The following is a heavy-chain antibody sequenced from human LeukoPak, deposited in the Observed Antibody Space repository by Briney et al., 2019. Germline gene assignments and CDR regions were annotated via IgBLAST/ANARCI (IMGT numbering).Heavy chain of an antibody. CDR3: ARHGTIHNWLDP. J-gene: IGHJ5*02. D-gene: IGHD1-7*01. V-gene: IGHV4-59*08. Sequence: SETLSLTCTVSGGSISSYYWSWIRQPPGKGLEWIGYIYYSGSTNYNPSLKSRVTISVDTSKNQFSLKLSSVTAADTAVYYCARHGTIHNWLDPWGQGTLVTVCS. CDR1: GGSISSYY. CDR2: IYYSGST.